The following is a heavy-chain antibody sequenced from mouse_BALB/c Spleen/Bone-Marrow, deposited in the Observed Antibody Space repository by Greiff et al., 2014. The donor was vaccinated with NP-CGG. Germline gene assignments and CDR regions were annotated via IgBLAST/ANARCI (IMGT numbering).Heavy chain of an antibody. CDR1: GFSFSDHY. V-gene: IGHV5-4*02. Sequence: EVMLVESGGRLVKPGGSLKLSCAASGFSFSDHYMYWVRQTPEKRLEWVATISDGGGHTYYSDSVKGRFTISRDNAKSTLYLQRSMINSEDTAMYHCARDWDYRYGWFYYWGQGTPVTVSA. D-gene: IGHD2-14*01. J-gene: IGHJ3*01. CDR3: ARDWDYRYGWFYY. CDR2: ISDGGGHT.